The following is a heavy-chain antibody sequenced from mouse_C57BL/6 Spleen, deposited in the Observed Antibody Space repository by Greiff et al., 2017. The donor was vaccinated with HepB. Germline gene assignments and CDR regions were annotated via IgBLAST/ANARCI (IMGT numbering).Heavy chain of an antibody. V-gene: IGHV1-64*01. J-gene: IGHJ3*01. CDR2: IHPNSGST. D-gene: IGHD2-5*01. CDR3: ARLYYSNYVFAY. CDR1: GYTFTSYW. Sequence: QVQLKQPGAELVKPGASVKLSCKASGYTFTSYWMHWVKQRPGQGLEWIGMIHPNSGSTNYNEKFKSKATLTVDKSSSTAYMQLSSLTSEDSAVYYCARLYYSNYVFAYWGQGTLVTVSA.